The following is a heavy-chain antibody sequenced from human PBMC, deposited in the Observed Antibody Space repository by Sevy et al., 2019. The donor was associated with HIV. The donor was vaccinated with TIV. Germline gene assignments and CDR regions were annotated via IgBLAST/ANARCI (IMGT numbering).Heavy chain of an antibody. V-gene: IGHV4-61*02. CDR1: GGSISSGSYY. J-gene: IGHJ5*02. D-gene: IGHD6-19*01. CDR3: ARASSSGWYNGWFDP. CDR2: IYTSGST. Sequence: SETLSLTCTVSGGSISSGSYYWSWIRQPAGKGLEWIGRIYTSGSTNYNPSLKSRATISVDTSKNQFSLKLSSVTAADTAVYYCARASSSGWYNGWFDPWGQGTLVTVSS.